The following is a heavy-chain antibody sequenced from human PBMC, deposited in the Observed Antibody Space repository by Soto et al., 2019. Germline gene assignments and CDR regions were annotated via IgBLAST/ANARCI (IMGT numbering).Heavy chain of an antibody. D-gene: IGHD6-19*01. CDR3: ARDLALAGNY. Sequence: GGSLRLSCAASGFTFSSYAMNWVRQTQEKGLEWVSSISSTSSYTHYSDSVKGRFTISRDNASNSLFLQMNSLRAEDTATYYCARDLALAGNYWGQGVLVTVSS. J-gene: IGHJ4*02. V-gene: IGHV3-21*01. CDR1: GFTFSSYA. CDR2: ISSTSSYT.